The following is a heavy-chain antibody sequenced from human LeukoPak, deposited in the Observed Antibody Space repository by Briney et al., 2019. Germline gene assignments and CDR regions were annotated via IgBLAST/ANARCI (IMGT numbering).Heavy chain of an antibody. CDR3: ARDPSRYPFYFDY. CDR2: ISYDGSNK. Sequence: PGGSLRLSCAASGFTFSNYGMHWVRQAPGKGLEWVAFISYDGSNKFYADSVKGRFTISRDNAKNSLYLQMNSLRAEDTAVYYCARDPSRYPFYFDYWGQGTLVTVS. V-gene: IGHV3-30*03. J-gene: IGHJ4*02. D-gene: IGHD6-13*01. CDR1: GFTFSNYG.